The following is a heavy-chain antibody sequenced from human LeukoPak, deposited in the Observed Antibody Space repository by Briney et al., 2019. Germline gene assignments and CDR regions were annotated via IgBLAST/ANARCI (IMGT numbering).Heavy chain of an antibody. D-gene: IGHD3-10*01. CDR2: ISGSGGST. V-gene: IGHV3-23*01. CDR3: ARDPGFGELRDY. CDR1: GFTFGSFS. J-gene: IGHJ4*02. Sequence: PGGSLRLSCAASGFTFGSFSMTWVRQAPGKGLEWVSAISGSGGSTYYADSVKGRFTISRDNSKNTLYLQMNSLRAEDTAVYYCARDPGFGELRDYWGQGTLVTVSS.